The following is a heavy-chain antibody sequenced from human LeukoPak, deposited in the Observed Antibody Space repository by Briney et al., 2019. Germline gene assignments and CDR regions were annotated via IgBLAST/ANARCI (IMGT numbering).Heavy chain of an antibody. CDR2: IYHSGST. V-gene: IGHV4-38-2*02. J-gene: IGHJ4*02. Sequence: PSETLSLTCAVSGYSISSGYYWGWIRQPPGKGLEWIGSIYHSGSTYCNPSLKSRVTISVDTSKNQFSLKLSSVTAADTAVYYCARDYGGNLDYWGQGTLVTVSS. CDR1: GYSISSGYY. D-gene: IGHD4-23*01. CDR3: ARDYGGNLDY.